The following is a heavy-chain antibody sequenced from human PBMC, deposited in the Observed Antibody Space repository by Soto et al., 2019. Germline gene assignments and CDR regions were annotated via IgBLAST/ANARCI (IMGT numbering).Heavy chain of an antibody. Sequence: LRLSCEASGFTFSGFDMHWVRQPTGKGLEWVSSIGTAGDTYYAVSVKGRFTISRDNSKNTLYLQMNSLRAEDTAVYYCAKVPGEAYYYYGMDVWGQGTTVTVSS. V-gene: IGHV3-13*01. CDR2: IGTAGDT. CDR1: GFTFSGFD. D-gene: IGHD3-16*01. CDR3: AKVPGEAYYYYGMDV. J-gene: IGHJ6*02.